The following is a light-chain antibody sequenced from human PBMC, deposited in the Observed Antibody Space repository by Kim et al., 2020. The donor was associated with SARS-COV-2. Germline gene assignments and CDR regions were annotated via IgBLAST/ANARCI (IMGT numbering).Light chain of an antibody. CDR2: QAS. CDR1: QSVDSW. V-gene: IGKV1-5*03. J-gene: IGKJ1*01. Sequence: DIQMTQSPSSLSASVGDRVTITCRASQSVDSWLAWYQQQPAKAPKLLIYQASKLASGVPSRFSGSGSGTDFTLTISNLQPDDSAIYYCKQYETYWTFGPGTKVDIK. CDR3: KQYETYWT.